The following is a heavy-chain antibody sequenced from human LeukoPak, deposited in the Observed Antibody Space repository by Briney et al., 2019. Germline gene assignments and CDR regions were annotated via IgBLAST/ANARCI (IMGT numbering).Heavy chain of an antibody. Sequence: GGSLRLSCAASGFTVSSNYMSWVRQAPGKGLEWVSVIYSGGSTYYADSVKGRFTISRDNSKNTLYLQMNSLRAEGTAVYYCARTRAWFGGTYFDYWGQGTLVTVSS. CDR2: IYSGGST. CDR1: GFTVSSNY. V-gene: IGHV3-66*02. J-gene: IGHJ4*02. CDR3: ARTRAWFGGTYFDY. D-gene: IGHD3-10*01.